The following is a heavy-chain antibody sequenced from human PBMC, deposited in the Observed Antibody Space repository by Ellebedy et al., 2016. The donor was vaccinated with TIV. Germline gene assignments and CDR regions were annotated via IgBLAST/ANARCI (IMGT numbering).Heavy chain of an antibody. V-gene: IGHV3-7*01. CDR2: IKTDGSET. Sequence: PGGSLRLSCGASGLTFNIYAMTWVRQAPGKGLEWVAHIKTDGSETYYVDSVKGRFTISRENAKNALFLQMDGLRVDDSAVYYCVGFGVFNLWGQGAPVTVSS. J-gene: IGHJ5*02. CDR1: GLTFNIYA. CDR3: VGFGVFNL. D-gene: IGHD3-3*01.